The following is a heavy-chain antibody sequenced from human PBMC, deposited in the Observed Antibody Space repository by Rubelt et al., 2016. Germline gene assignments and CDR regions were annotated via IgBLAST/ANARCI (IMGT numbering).Heavy chain of an antibody. CDR3: ARGRQYNWFDP. CDR1: GGSFSGYY. V-gene: IGHV4-34*01. CDR2: INHSGST. J-gene: IGHJ5*02. D-gene: IGHD5-24*01. Sequence: QVQLQQWGAGLLKPSETLSLTCAVYGGSFSGYYWSWIRQPPGKGLEWIGEINHSGSTNYNPSLKCVVTISGDTSKNQVSLKLSSVPAADTAVYYCARGRQYNWFDPWGQGTLVTVSS.